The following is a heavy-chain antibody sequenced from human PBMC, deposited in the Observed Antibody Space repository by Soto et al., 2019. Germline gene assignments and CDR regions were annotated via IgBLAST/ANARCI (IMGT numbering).Heavy chain of an antibody. J-gene: IGHJ4*02. V-gene: IGHV3-23*01. CDR2: ISGSGGST. Sequence: PGGSLRLSCAASGFTFSSYAMSWVRQAPGKGLEWVSAISGSGGSTYYADSVKGRFTISRDNSKNTLYLQMNSLRAEDTAVYYCAKDDYYDSSGYYDYWGQGTLVTVSS. CDR3: AKDDYYDSSGYYDY. CDR1: GFTFSSYA. D-gene: IGHD3-22*01.